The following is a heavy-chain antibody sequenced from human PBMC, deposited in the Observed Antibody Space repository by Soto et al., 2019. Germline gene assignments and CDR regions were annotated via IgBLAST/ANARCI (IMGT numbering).Heavy chain of an antibody. CDR2: INPNSGGT. Sequence: ASVKVSCKASGYTFTGYYMHWVRQAPGQGLEWMGWINPNSGGTNYAQKFQGWVTMTRDTSISTAYMELSRLRSDDTAVYYCGRGLVPAAIVYAFDIWGQGTMVTVSS. CDR1: GYTFTGYY. CDR3: GRGLVPAAIVYAFDI. D-gene: IGHD2-2*01. J-gene: IGHJ3*02. V-gene: IGHV1-2*04.